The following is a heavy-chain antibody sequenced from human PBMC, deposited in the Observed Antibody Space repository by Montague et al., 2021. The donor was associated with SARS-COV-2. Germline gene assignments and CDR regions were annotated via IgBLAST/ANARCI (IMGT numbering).Heavy chain of an antibody. D-gene: IGHD2-2*01. J-gene: IGHJ6*03. V-gene: IGHV4-34*01. Sequence: SETLSLTCAVHGGSFSGYNWSWIRQPPGKGLDWIGEVNHSGGTNYNPSLQSRVTISADTSKNQFSLKLTSATAPDTGVYYCARLREGVVPAPILGLGPFYPYYYMDVWGKGTTVTVSS. CDR2: VNHSGGT. CDR1: GGSFSGYN. CDR3: ARLREGVVPAPILGLGPFYPYYYMDV.